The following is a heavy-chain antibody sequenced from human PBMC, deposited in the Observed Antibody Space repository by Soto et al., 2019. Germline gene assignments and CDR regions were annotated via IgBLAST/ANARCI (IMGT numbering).Heavy chain of an antibody. D-gene: IGHD2-2*01. V-gene: IGHV3-23*01. CDR3: TRGPYGDTSSCFLPNYDFAMDV. CDR2: IGGRDGTI. Sequence: EVQLLESGGGLVQPGGSLRLSCAASGFTFTNFAMSWVRQAPGKGLEWVSYIGGRDGTILYAESVKGRFAISRDNSKNTLYLQANSLRAEDTAVYYCTRGPYGDTSSCFLPNYDFAMDVWGRGTTVTVSS. CDR1: GFTFTNFA. J-gene: IGHJ6*02.